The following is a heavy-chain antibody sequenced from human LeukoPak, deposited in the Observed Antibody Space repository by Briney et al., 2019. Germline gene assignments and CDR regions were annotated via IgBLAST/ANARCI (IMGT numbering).Heavy chain of an antibody. Sequence: GEIXHSGSTNYNPSLKSRVTISVDTSKYQFSLKLSSVTAADTAVYYCARAVYYYGSGSYYKIDYWGQGTLVTVSS. CDR2: IXHSGST. D-gene: IGHD3-10*01. V-gene: IGHV4-34*01. CDR3: ARAVYYYGSGSYYKIDY. J-gene: IGHJ4*02.